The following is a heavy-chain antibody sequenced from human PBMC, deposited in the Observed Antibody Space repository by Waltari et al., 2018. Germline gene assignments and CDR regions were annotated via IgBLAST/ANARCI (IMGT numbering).Heavy chain of an antibody. V-gene: IGHV3-72*01. D-gene: IGHD6-19*01. J-gene: IGHJ4*02. CDR3: ARALDRNGWYNDY. Sequence: EVQLVESGGGLVQPGGSLRLSCVASGFTFSDQLMDWVRLAPGKGLEWVGRSRNKVNSYTREYAASVKDRFIISRDESENSLLLQMGSLKPEDTAVYYCARALDRNGWYNDYWGQGTLVTVSS. CDR2: SRNKVNSYTR. CDR1: GFTFSDQL.